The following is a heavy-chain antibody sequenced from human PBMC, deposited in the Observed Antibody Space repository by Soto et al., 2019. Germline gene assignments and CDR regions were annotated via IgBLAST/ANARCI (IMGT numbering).Heavy chain of an antibody. D-gene: IGHD2-15*01. CDR1: GVSIGTAAYY. J-gene: IGHJ4*02. V-gene: IGHV4-31*03. CDR3: ARDLPETPYFDY. CDR2: IHYRGNT. Sequence: KPSETLSLTCTVSGVSIGTAAYYWTWIRQRPGKGLEWIGYIHYRGNTYYNQSFKSRLTISADTSKRQFSLSLSSVTAADTAIYYCARDLPETPYFDYWGQGTLVTVSS.